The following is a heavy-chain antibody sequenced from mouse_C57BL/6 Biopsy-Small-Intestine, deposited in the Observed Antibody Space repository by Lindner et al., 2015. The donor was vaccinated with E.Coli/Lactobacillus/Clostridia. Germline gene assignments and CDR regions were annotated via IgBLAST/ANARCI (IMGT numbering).Heavy chain of an antibody. CDR1: GYSFTGYY. Sequence: VQLQESGPELVKPGASVKXSCKASGYSFTGYYMNWVKQSPEKSLEWIGEINPSTGGTTYNQKFKAKATLTVDKSSSTAYMQLKSLTSEDSAVYYCARLRLLDYWGQGTTLTVSS. CDR3: ARLRLLDY. CDR2: INPSTGGT. V-gene: IGHV1-42*01. J-gene: IGHJ2*01. D-gene: IGHD3-2*02.